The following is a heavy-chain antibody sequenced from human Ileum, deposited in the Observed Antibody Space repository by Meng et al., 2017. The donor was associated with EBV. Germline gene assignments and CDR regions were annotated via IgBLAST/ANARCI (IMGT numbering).Heavy chain of an antibody. CDR3: ARVGQWLPIDY. D-gene: IGHD6-19*01. V-gene: IGHV4-4*02. J-gene: IGHJ4*02. CDR2: FYHSGST. Sequence: QVQLPESRTRLFNPSRTLSPCVLRSGGSIMSSNWWSWVPQPPGKGLEWIGEFYHSGSTNYNPSLKSRVTRSVDKSKNQFSLNLSSVTAADTAVYYCARVGQWLPIDYWGQGTLVTVSS. CDR1: GGSIMSSNW.